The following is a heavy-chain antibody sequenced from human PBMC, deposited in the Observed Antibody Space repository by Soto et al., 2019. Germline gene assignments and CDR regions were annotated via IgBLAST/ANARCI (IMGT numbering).Heavy chain of an antibody. D-gene: IGHD3-16*02. CDR1: GDSLSTYY. J-gene: IGHJ4*02. CDR2: IHDTGRT. V-gene: IGHV4-4*07. Sequence: QVQLQESGPGLVRPSETLSLTCTVSGDSLSTYYWSWIRQPAGERLEWIGRIHDTGRTNYNPSLKSRVTMSVDTAKNQVSLRVNSVTDADTAVYYCARESVSGTYRFDSWGQGTLVTVSS. CDR3: ARESVSGTYRFDS.